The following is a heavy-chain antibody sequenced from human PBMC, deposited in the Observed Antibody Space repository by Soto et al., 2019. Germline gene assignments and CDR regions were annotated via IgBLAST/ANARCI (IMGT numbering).Heavy chain of an antibody. CDR1: GFTFSSYA. D-gene: IGHD6-13*01. J-gene: IGHJ4*02. V-gene: IGHV3-23*01. CDR3: AKDEWGSSWFRYYFDY. Sequence: PVGSLRLSCAASGFTFSSYAMSWVRQAPGKGLEWVSAISGSGGSTYYADSVKGRFTISRDNSKNTLYLQMNSLRAEDTAIYYCAKDEWGSSWFRYYFDYWGQGTLVTVSS. CDR2: ISGSGGST.